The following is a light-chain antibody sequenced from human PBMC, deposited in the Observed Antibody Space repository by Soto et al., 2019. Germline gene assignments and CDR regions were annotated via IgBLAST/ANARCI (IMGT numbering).Light chain of an antibody. CDR3: SSYVSYSTFVV. J-gene: IGLJ2*01. CDR2: EVS. Sequence: QSVLTQPASMSGSPGQSITISCTGASRDVGGYNYVSWHQQHPGKAPKVIITEVSNRPSGVSNRFSGSKSGNTASLTISGLQAEDEADYYCSSYVSYSTFVVFGGGNKVTVL. V-gene: IGLV2-14*01. CDR1: SRDVGGYNY.